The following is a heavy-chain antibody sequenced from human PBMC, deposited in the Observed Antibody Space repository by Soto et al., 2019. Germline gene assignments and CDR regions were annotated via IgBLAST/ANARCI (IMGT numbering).Heavy chain of an antibody. D-gene: IGHD3-3*01. CDR2: VNPIVSMS. CDR3: ATDGQITTFGVASAPYALDV. CDR1: GDTFSFYT. Sequence: EASVKVSCKASGDTFSFYTINWVRQAPGLGLEWMGRVNPIVSMSNYAQKFQGRVTITADKSTNTAYMQLNSLRSEDTAIYYCATDGQITTFGVASAPYALDVWGQGTTVTVS. J-gene: IGHJ6*02. V-gene: IGHV1-69*04.